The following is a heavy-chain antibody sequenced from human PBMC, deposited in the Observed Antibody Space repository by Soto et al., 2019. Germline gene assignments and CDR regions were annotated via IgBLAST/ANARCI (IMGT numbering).Heavy chain of an antibody. D-gene: IGHD2-15*01. CDR3: ASLPSYWFVY. CDR1: GGSISSYY. CDR2: IYYSGST. V-gene: IGHV4-59*08. J-gene: IGHJ4*02. Sequence: SETLSLTCTVSGGSISSYYWSWIRQPPGKGLEWIGYIYYSGSTNYNPSLKSRVTISVDTSKNQFSLKLSSVTAADTAVYYCASLPSYWFVYWGQGTLVTVSS.